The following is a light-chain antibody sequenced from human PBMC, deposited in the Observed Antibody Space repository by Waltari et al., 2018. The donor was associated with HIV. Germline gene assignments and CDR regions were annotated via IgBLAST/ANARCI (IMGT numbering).Light chain of an antibody. CDR3: SSYTSTSTGV. Sequence: QSALTQPASVSGSPGQSITISCTGTSSDVGGYNYFYWYQQHPGKAPKFMIYEVSNRPSGVSKRFSGSKSGNTASLTISGLQAEDEADYYCSSYTSTSTGVFGTGTKVTVL. J-gene: IGLJ1*01. CDR1: SSDVGGYNY. V-gene: IGLV2-14*01. CDR2: EVS.